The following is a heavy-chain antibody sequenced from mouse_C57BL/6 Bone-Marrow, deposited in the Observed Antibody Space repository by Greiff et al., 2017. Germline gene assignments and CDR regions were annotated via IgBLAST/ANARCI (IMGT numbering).Heavy chain of an antibody. CDR3: TTYYYGSSSADY. CDR2: IDPENGDT. V-gene: IGHV14-4*01. CDR1: GFNIKDDY. D-gene: IGHD1-1*01. Sequence: DVQLVESGAELVRPGASVKLSCTASGFNIKDDYMHWVKQRPEQGLEWIGWIDPENGDTAYASKFQGKATITADTSSNTAYLQLSSLTSEDTAVYYCTTYYYGSSSADYWGQGTTLTVSS. J-gene: IGHJ2*01.